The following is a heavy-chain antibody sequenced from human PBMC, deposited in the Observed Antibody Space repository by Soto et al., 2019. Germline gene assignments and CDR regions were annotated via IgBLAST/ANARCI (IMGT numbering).Heavy chain of an antibody. D-gene: IGHD3-16*01. Sequence: GGSLRLSCSASGFSFGSNSMTWVRQAPGKGLDWVSSISAGGANTYYADSVKGRFTISRDNSKNILYLQMNSLRAEDTALYYCAKRPDRLGSLYYFDSWGQGTLVTVSS. CDR1: GFSFGSNS. J-gene: IGHJ4*02. CDR2: ISAGGANT. CDR3: AKRPDRLGSLYYFDS. V-gene: IGHV3-23*01.